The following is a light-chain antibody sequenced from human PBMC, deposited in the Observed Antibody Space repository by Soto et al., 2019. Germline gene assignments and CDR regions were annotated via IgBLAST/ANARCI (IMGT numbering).Light chain of an antibody. V-gene: IGKV1-9*01. CDR1: QGISSY. J-gene: IGKJ2*01. Sequence: IQLTQSPSSLSASVGDRVTITCRASQGISSYLAWFQQKPGKAPELLIYAASTLQSGVPSRFSGSGSGTDFTLTISSLQPEDFATYYCQQINSYPRTFGQGTKLEIK. CDR2: AAS. CDR3: QQINSYPRT.